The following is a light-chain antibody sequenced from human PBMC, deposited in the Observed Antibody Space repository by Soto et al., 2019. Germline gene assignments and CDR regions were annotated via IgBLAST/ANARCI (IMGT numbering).Light chain of an antibody. CDR2: EVR. CDR1: SSDIGGYDY. J-gene: IGLJ1*01. CDR3: CLYKRTSNHYF. V-gene: IGLV2-14*01. Sequence: SALTQPASVSGSPGQSITISCTGTSSDIGGYDYVSWYQQRPGKAPKLMIYEVRYRPSGVSNRFSGSKSGNTASLTISGLQAEDEADYYCCLYKRTSNHYFFGSGTKVTVL.